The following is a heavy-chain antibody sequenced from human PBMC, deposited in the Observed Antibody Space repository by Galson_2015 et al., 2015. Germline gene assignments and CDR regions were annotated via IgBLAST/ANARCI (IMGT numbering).Heavy chain of an antibody. CDR3: ARENSVAGARAFDY. CDR1: GFTFSSYS. V-gene: IGHV3-30-3*01. D-gene: IGHD6-19*01. Sequence: SLRLSCADSGFTFSSYSMHWLRQAPGKGLEWVAVISNDGSTKHFADSVNGRFTISRDNSKNTLDLQMNSLRSEDTAVYYCARENSVAGARAFDYWGQGTLVTVSS. CDR2: ISNDGSTK. J-gene: IGHJ4*02.